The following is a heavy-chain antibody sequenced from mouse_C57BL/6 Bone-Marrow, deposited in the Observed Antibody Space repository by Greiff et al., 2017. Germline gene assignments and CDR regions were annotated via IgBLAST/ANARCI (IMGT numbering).Heavy chain of an antibody. CDR3: ARNNWDRYYFDY. Sequence: EVQRVESGGGLVKPGGSLKLSCAASGFTFSDYGMHWVRQAPEKGLEWVAYISSGSSTIYYADTVKGRFTISIDNAKNTLFLKMTSLRSEDTAMYYCARNNWDRYYFDYWGQGTTLTVSS. V-gene: IGHV5-17*01. D-gene: IGHD4-1*02. J-gene: IGHJ2*01. CDR2: ISSGSSTI. CDR1: GFTFSDYG.